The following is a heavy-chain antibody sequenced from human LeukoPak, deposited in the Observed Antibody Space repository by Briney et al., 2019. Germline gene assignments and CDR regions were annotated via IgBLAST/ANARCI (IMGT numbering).Heavy chain of an antibody. J-gene: IGHJ4*02. D-gene: IGHD2-15*01. Sequence: VKVSCKASGYTFPRYDINWVRQATGQGLERMGWMNPNSGNTGYAQKFQGRVTMTRNTSISTAYMELSSLRSEDTAVYYCARYCSGGSCSNFDYWGQGTLVTVSS. V-gene: IGHV1-8*01. CDR1: GYTFPRYD. CDR3: ARYCSGGSCSNFDY. CDR2: MNPNSGNT.